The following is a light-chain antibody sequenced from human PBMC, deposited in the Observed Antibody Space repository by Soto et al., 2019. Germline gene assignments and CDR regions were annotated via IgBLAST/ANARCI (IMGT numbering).Light chain of an antibody. J-gene: IGLJ3*02. CDR2: SNY. V-gene: IGLV1-44*01. CDR3: AAWDDSLTGNWV. CDR1: NSNIGSNT. Sequence: PVLTQPPSASGTPGQRVTISCSGSNSNIGSNTVNWYQQLPGTAPKLLIYSNYQRPSGVPDRFSGSNSGTSASLAISGLQSEDEADYFCAAWDDSLTGNWVFGGGTKLTVL.